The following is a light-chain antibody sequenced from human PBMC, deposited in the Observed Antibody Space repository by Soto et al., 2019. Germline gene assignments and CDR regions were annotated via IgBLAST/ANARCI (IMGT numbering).Light chain of an antibody. V-gene: IGLV3-21*04. CDR1: NIGSKS. CDR2: YDS. J-gene: IGLJ2*01. Sequence: SYELTQPPSVSVAPGKTARITCGGNNIGSKSVHWYQQKPGQAPVLVIYYDSDRPSGIPERFSGSNSGNTATLTISRVEAGDEADYYCQVWDSSSDGVVFGGATNFTVL. CDR3: QVWDSSSDGVV.